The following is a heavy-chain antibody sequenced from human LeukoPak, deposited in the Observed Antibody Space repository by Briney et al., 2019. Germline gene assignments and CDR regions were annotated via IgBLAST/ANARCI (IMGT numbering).Heavy chain of an antibody. D-gene: IGHD6-13*01. CDR3: ASLPARGSWRTYNWFDP. V-gene: IGHV4-39*01. CDR1: GGSISSGSYY. CDR2: IYYSGST. J-gene: IGHJ5*02. Sequence: SETLSLTCTVSGGSISSGSYYWGWIRQPPGKGLEWIGSIYYSGSTYYNPSLKSRVTISVDTSKNQFSLKLSSVTAADTAVYYCASLPARGSWRTYNWFDPWGQGTLVTVSS.